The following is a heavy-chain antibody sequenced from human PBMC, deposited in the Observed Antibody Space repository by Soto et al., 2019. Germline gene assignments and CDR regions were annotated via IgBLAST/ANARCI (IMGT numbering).Heavy chain of an antibody. CDR1: GFTFSSYG. CDR2: ISYDGSNK. Sequence: QVQLVESGGGVVQPGRSLRLSCAASGFTFSSYGMHWVRQAPGKGLEWVAVISYDGSNKYYADSVKGRFTISRDNSKNTLYLQRNSLRAGDTAVYYCAKDRGIAAAGPVHYYYGMDVWGQGTTVTVSS. CDR3: AKDRGIAAAGPVHYYYGMDV. D-gene: IGHD6-13*01. V-gene: IGHV3-30*18. J-gene: IGHJ6*02.